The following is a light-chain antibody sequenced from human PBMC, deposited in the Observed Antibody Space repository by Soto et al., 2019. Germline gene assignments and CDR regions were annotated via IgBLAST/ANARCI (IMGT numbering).Light chain of an antibody. V-gene: IGKV3-20*01. CDR3: QQYGSSPT. CDR2: GAS. Sequence: ENVLTQSPGTLSLSPGERATLFCRASQSVSSSSLAWYQQKPGQAPRLLMYGASSRATGIPDRFSGSGSGTDFTLTIRTLEPEDFAVYYCQQYGSSPTFGQGTKVDI. J-gene: IGKJ1*01. CDR1: QSVSSSS.